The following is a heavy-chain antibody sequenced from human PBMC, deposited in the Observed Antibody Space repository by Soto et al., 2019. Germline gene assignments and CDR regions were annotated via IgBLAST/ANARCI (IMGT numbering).Heavy chain of an antibody. CDR3: AREWELYYFDY. CDR1: GGSISSYY. J-gene: IGHJ4*02. CDR2: IYYSGST. D-gene: IGHD1-26*01. Sequence: PSETLSLTCTVSGGSISSYYWSWIRQPPGKGLEWIGYIYYSGSTNYNPSLKSRVTISVATSKNQFSLKLSSVTAADTAVYYCAREWELYYFDYWGQGSLVTVSS. V-gene: IGHV4-59*01.